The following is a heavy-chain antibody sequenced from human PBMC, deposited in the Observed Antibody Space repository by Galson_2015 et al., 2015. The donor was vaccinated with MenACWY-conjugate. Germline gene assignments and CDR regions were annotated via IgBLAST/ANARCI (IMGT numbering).Heavy chain of an antibody. D-gene: IGHD6-19*01. J-gene: IGHJ4*02. Sequence: SETLSLTCAVSDVSISTNNWWPWVRQPPGRGLEWIGEIYHRGSTNFHPSLKSRVTISVDKPNNQFSLRLSSATAADTAVYYCARAPGVADDRYYESRGQGILVAVSS. CDR2: IYHRGST. CDR1: DVSISTNNW. V-gene: IGHV4-4*02. CDR3: ARAPGVADDRYYES.